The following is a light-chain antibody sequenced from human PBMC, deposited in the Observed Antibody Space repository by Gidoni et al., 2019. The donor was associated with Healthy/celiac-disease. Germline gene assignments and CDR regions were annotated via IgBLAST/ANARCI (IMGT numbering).Light chain of an antibody. CDR3: QQSYSTPPYT. Sequence: RVTITCRASQSISSYLNWYQQKPGKAPKLLIYAASSLQSGVPSRFSGRGSGTDFTLTISSLQPEDFATYYCQQSYSTPPYTFGQGTKLEIK. CDR1: QSISSY. J-gene: IGKJ2*01. CDR2: AAS. V-gene: IGKV1-39*01.